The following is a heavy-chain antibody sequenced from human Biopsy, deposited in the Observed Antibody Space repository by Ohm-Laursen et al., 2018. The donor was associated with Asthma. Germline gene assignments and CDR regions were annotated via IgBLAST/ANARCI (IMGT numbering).Heavy chain of an antibody. D-gene: IGHD3-3*01. CDR1: GFTFSSYS. CDR2: ISYDGSNK. V-gene: IGHV3-30*03. J-gene: IGHJ4*02. CDR3: ASQSSGPDFWSGYYYFDY. Sequence: SLRLSCAASGFTFSSYSMHWVRQAPGKGLEWVAVISYDGSNKYYADSVKGRFTISRDNSKNTLYLQMNSLGAEDTAVYYCASQSSGPDFWSGYYYFDYWGQGTLVTVSS.